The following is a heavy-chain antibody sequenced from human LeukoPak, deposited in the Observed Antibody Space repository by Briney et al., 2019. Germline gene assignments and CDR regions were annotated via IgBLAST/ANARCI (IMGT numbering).Heavy chain of an antibody. CDR2: IYHNGST. CDR1: GGSISSNNW. D-gene: IGHD3-10*01. J-gene: IGHJ4*02. V-gene: IGHV4-4*02. Sequence: SGTLSLTCAVSGGSISSNNWWSWVRQPPGKGLEWIGEIYHNGSTNYNPSLKSRVTISVDKSKKQFSLNLSSVTAADTAVYYCARDLYVSGNYFDYWGQGTLVTVSS. CDR3: ARDLYVSGNYFDY.